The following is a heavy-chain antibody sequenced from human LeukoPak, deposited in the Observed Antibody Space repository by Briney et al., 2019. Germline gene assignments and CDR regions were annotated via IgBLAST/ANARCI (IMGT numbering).Heavy chain of an antibody. CDR3: ARGDSMVRGVIPFDY. D-gene: IGHD3-10*01. CDR2: IYYSGST. J-gene: IGHJ4*02. CDR1: GGSISSYY. V-gene: IGHV4-59*01. Sequence: SETLSLTCTVSGGSISSYYWSCIRQPPGKGLEWIGYIYYSGSTNYNPSLKSRVTISVDTSKNQFSLKLSSVTAADTAVYYCARGDSMVRGVIPFDYWGQGTLVTVSS.